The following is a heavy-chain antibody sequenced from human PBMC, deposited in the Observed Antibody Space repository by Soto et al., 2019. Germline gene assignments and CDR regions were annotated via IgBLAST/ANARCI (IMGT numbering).Heavy chain of an antibody. V-gene: IGHV3-23*01. CDR1: GHRFGIYS. Sequence: GGSLSLSCAASGHRFGIYSLSWVRQAPGKGLEWVSTISGSDGKTFYADSVKGRFSISTDTSQSTSYLQMTGLRADDTAMYLCARWSYIDDWGQGTRLTVSS. CDR3: ARWSYIDD. CDR2: ISGSDGKT. J-gene: IGHJ1*01. D-gene: IGHD3-10*01.